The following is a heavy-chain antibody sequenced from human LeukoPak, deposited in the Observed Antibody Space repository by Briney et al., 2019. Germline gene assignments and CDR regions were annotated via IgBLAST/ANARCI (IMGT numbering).Heavy chain of an antibody. D-gene: IGHD3-22*01. Sequence: GGSLRLSCAASGFTFSSYSMNWVRQAPGKGLEWVSSISSSSSYIYYADSVKGRFTISRDNAKNSPYLQMNSLRAEDTAVYYCARDSSTYDSSEVYWGQGTLVTVSS. CDR3: ARDSSTYDSSEVY. V-gene: IGHV3-21*04. J-gene: IGHJ4*02. CDR1: GFTFSSYS. CDR2: ISSSSSYI.